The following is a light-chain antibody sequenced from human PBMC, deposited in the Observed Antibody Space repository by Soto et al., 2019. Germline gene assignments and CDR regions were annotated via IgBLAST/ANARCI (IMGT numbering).Light chain of an antibody. J-gene: IGLJ2*01. CDR2: EVS. Sequence: QSALTQPPSASGSPGQSVTISCTGTSSDVGGYNYVSWYQQHPGKAPKLMIYEVSKRPSGVPDRFSGSKSGNTASLTVSGLQAEDEADYYCSSYAGSMVVFGGGTKVTGL. CDR3: SSYAGSMVV. V-gene: IGLV2-8*01. CDR1: SSDVGGYNY.